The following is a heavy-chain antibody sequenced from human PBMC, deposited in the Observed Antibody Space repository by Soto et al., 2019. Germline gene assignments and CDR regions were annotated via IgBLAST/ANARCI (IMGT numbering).Heavy chain of an antibody. CDR1: GFTFSSHG. CDR2: IGYDGSNK. Sequence: QVQLVESGGGVVQPGRSLRLSCAASGFTFSSHGMHWVRQAPGKGLEWVAVIGYDGSNKYYADSVKGRFTISRDNSKNPLYLQINSLRAEDTAVCYCARWSDNKVIDPWGQGTLVTVSS. J-gene: IGHJ5*02. D-gene: IGHD1-1*01. V-gene: IGHV3-33*01. CDR3: ARWSDNKVIDP.